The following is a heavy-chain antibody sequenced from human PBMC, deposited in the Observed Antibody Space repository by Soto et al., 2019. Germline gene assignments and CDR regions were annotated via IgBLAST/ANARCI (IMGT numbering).Heavy chain of an antibody. CDR2: ITDSGGDT. CDR3: AKGSASSRPYYFDY. Sequence: DVQLLESVGGLVQPGGSLRLSCAASGFTFSSYAMSWVRQAPGKGREWVSAITDSGGDTYHADSVKGRFTISRDNTKNTLYLQMNSLRAEDTAVYYCAKGSASSRPYYFDYWGQGTLVTVSS. J-gene: IGHJ4*02. V-gene: IGHV3-23*01. CDR1: GFTFSSYA. D-gene: IGHD2-2*01.